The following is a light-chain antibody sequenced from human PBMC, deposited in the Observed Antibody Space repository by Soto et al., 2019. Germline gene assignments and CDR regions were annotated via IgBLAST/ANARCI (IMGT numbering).Light chain of an antibody. Sequence: QSVLTQPASVSGSPGQSITIPCTGTSSDVGGFDYVSWYQHQPGKAPKLIIYDVTSRPSGVSSHFSGSKSGNTASLTISGLLAEDDADYHCCSYTSSNTYVFGTGTMVTDL. CDR2: DVT. V-gene: IGLV2-14*03. CDR1: SSDVGGFDY. CDR3: CSYTSSNTYV. J-gene: IGLJ1*01.